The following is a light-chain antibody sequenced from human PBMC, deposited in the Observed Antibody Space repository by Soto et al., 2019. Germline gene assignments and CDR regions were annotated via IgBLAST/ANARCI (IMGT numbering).Light chain of an antibody. J-gene: IGKJ5*01. CDR3: QQYGSSPT. CDR1: QSVSSSY. Sequence: ILLKQSPGTLSLSPGEGATLSCRASQSVSSSYLSWYQQKPGQAPRLLIYGASSRATGIPDRFTGSWSGTDFTLTISRLEHEYFAVYYCQQYGSSPTFGQGTRLDIK. V-gene: IGKV3-20*01. CDR2: GAS.